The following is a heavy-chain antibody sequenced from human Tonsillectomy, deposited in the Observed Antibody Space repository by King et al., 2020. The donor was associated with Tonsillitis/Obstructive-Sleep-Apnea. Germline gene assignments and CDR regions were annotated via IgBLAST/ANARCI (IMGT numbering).Heavy chain of an antibody. V-gene: IGHV3-30*01. Sequence: VQLVESGGGVVQPGRSLRLSCAASGFTFSSYAMHWVRPAPGQGLEWGAVISYYGNNKYYSDSVKGRFTISRDNSKNTLYLQMNSLRAEDTAVYYCARDCLYYDFWSGYYTFDYWGQGTLVTVSS. CDR3: ARDCLYYDFWSGYYTFDY. D-gene: IGHD3-3*01. CDR1: GFTFSSYA. J-gene: IGHJ4*02. CDR2: ISYYGNNK.